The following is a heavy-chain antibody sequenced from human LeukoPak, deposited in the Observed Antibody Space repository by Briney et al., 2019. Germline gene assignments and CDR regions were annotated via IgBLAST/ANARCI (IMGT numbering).Heavy chain of an antibody. D-gene: IGHD3-22*01. J-gene: IGHJ1*01. Sequence: PGGSLRLSCAASGFTFSSYAMHWVRQAPGKGLEWLGRIKRETDGGTIDYAAPVKGRFTISRDDSRNTLYLQMDSLKIEDTAVYYCTTDRYYDNSELQFQHWGQGTLVTVSS. CDR2: IKRETDGGTI. CDR1: GFTFSSYA. CDR3: TTDRYYDNSELQFQH. V-gene: IGHV3-15*01.